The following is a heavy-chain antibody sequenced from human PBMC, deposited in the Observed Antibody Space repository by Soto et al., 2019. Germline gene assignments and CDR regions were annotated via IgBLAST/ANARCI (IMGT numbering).Heavy chain of an antibody. CDR1: GCTLRTYG. Sequence: SLRLSCAASGCTLRTYGMHWVRQAPGKGLEWVAFISDDGSQKYYGDSVKGRFTISRDNSKNTLSLRMISLRTEDTSVYYCAKEAPGGWHFFDTWGQGTLVTV. J-gene: IGHJ4*02. D-gene: IGHD6-19*01. CDR3: AKEAPGGWHFFDT. CDR2: ISDDGSQK. V-gene: IGHV3-30*18.